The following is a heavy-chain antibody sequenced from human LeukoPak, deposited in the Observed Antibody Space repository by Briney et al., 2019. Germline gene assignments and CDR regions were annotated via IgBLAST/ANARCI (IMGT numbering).Heavy chain of an antibody. D-gene: IGHD1-26*01. CDR1: GFTFSNYM. V-gene: IGHV3-74*01. J-gene: IGHJ4*03. CDR3: TKDVQVGPTRGFFDF. Sequence: PGGSLRLSCAASGFTFSNYMMHWVRQAPGKGLVWVSRIKSDGITITYADSVKGRFTISRDNSKNILYLQMDGLRAEDTAIYFCTKDVQVGPTRGFFDFWGQGTLVTVSP. CDR2: IKSDGITI.